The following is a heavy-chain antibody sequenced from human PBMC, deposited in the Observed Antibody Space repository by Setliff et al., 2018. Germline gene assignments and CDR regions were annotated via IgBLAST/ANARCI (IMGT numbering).Heavy chain of an antibody. CDR1: GASIRQTSYF. Sequence: SSETLSLTCAVSGASIRQTSYFWTWVRQPAGKGLEWIGHIYITGNPNVNPSLKSRVAMSLDNSGNQFSLNLQSVTAADTAVYYCTRLYYTSRALYFDIWGQGHPVTVSS. CDR2: IYITGNP. V-gene: IGHV4-61*09. CDR3: TRLYYTSRALYFDI. D-gene: IGHD3-3*01. J-gene: IGHJ4*02.